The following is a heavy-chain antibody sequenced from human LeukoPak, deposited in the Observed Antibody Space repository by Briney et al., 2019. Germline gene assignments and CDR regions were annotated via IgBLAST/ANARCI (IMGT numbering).Heavy chain of an antibody. CDR1: GGSISSYY. V-gene: IGHV4-59*01. Sequence: PSETLSLTCTVSGGSISSYYWSWIRQPPGKGLEWIGYIYYSGSTNYNPSLKSRVTISVDTSKNQFSLKLSSVTAADTAVYYCARGSGSSWYCPTFDYWRQGTLVTVSS. D-gene: IGHD6-13*01. J-gene: IGHJ4*02. CDR3: ARGSGSSWYCPTFDY. CDR2: IYYSGST.